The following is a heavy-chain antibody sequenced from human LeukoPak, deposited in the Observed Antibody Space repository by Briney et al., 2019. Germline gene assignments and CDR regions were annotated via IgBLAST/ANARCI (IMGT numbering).Heavy chain of an antibody. V-gene: IGHV5-51*01. Sequence: GESLKISCKGSGYSFTSYWIGWVRQLPGEGVEWMGIIYSGDCDTRYSPSFQGQVTISADKSLSTAYRKWSSLKASDTAMYYCARQYLVYYYDLNWFDPWGQGTLVTVSS. CDR2: IYSGDCDT. CDR1: GYSFTSYW. J-gene: IGHJ5*02. CDR3: ARQYLVYYYDLNWFDP. D-gene: IGHD3-22*01.